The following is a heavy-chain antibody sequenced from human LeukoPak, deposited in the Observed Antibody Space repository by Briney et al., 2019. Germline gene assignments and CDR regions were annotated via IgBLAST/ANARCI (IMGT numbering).Heavy chain of an antibody. CDR1: GFTVSSNY. D-gene: IGHD6-19*01. J-gene: IGHJ4*02. V-gene: IGHV3-66*01. CDR2: IYSGGST. Sequence: PGGSLRLSCVASGFTVSSNYMSWVRQAPGKGLEWVSVIYSGGSTYYADSVKGRFTISRDNSKNTLYLQMNSLRAEDTAVYYCIVSGWSKAGDYFDYWGQGTLVTVPS. CDR3: IVSGWSKAGDYFDY.